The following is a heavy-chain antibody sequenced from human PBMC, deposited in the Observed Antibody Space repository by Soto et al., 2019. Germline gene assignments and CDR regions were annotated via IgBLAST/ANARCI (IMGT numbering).Heavy chain of an antibody. V-gene: IGHV3-7*03. CDR1: GFTFSSHW. J-gene: IGHJ6*02. CDR2: IKQDGSEK. Sequence: GGSLRLSCAASGFTFSSHWISWVRQAPGKGLEWVANIKQDGSEKFYVDSVKGRFTISRDNAKNSLYLQMSSLRAEDTAVYYCTRGTELVYCTSTSCPGMDVWGQGTTVTVSS. D-gene: IGHD2-2*01. CDR3: TRGTELVYCTSTSCPGMDV.